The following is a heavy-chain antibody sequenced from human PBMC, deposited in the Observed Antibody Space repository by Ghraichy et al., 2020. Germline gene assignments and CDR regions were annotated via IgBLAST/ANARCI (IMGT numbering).Heavy chain of an antibody. Sequence: SETLSLTCAVYGGSFSGYYWSWIRQPPGKGLEWIGEINHSGSTNYNPSLKSRVSISVDTSKNQFSLKLSSVTAADTAVYYCARLVGPTQYYWGQGTLVTVSS. V-gene: IGHV4-34*01. CDR3: ARLVGPTQYY. J-gene: IGHJ4*02. D-gene: IGHD1-26*01. CDR1: GGSFSGYY. CDR2: INHSGST.